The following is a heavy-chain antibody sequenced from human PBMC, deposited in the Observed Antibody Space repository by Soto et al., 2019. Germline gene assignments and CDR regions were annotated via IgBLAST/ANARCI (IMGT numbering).Heavy chain of an antibody. V-gene: IGHV4-4*07. D-gene: IGHD5-12*01. CDR3: AREGSYSAYHFAHGIQLWSFDF. J-gene: IGHJ4*02. CDR2: IFSSGST. Sequence: PSETLSLTCTVSGGSINTFYWSWVRQPAGKGLEWIGRIFSSGSTSFSPSLESRVAMSVDTSKNHFSLNLSSVTAADMAVYYCAREGSYSAYHFAHGIQLWSFDFWGQGALVTVSS. CDR1: GGSINTFY.